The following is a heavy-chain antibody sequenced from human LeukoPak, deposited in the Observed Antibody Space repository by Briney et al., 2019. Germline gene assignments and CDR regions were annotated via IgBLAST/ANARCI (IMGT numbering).Heavy chain of an antibody. V-gene: IGHV4-59*01. CDR2: ISYSGST. D-gene: IGHD5-18*01. CDR3: ARDSYNYGSGSLDY. CDR1: GGSISKYY. Sequence: PSETLSLTCTVSGGSISKYYWSWIRQSPGKGLEWIGYISYSGSTKYNPSFKSRVTMSVDTSKNQFSLKVTSVTAADTAVYYCARDSYNYGSGSLDYWGQGTLVIVSS. J-gene: IGHJ4*02.